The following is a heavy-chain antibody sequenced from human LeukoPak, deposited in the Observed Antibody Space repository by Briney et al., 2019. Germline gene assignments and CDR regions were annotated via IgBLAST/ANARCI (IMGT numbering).Heavy chain of an antibody. V-gene: IGHV4-38-2*02. CDR2: IYHSEST. CDR1: GYSISSGCY. Sequence: SETLSLTCTVSGYSISSGCYWGWIRQPPGKGLEWIGSIYHSESTYYNPSLKSRVTISVDTSKNQFSLKLSSVTAADTAVYYCARDDQEGLDYWGHGTLITVSS. J-gene: IGHJ4*01. CDR3: ARDDQEGLDY.